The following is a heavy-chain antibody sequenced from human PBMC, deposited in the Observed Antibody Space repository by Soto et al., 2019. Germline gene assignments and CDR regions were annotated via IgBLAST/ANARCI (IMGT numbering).Heavy chain of an antibody. Sequence: QVQLVQSGAEVKKPGASVKVSCKASGYTFTSYDINWVRQATGQGLEWMGWMNPNSGNTGYAQKFQGRVTMTRNTSISTAYMELSSLRSEDTAVYYCAREITMVRLVIYYFDYWGQGTLVTVSS. V-gene: IGHV1-8*01. CDR3: AREITMVRLVIYYFDY. J-gene: IGHJ4*02. CDR2: MNPNSGNT. D-gene: IGHD3-10*01. CDR1: GYTFTSYD.